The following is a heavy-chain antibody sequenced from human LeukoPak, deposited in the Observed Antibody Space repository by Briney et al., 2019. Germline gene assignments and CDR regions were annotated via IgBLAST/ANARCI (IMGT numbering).Heavy chain of an antibody. CDR2: ISGDGGST. V-gene: IGHV3-43*02. J-gene: IGHJ4*02. D-gene: IGHD3-22*01. CDR1: GFTFDDYA. CDR3: AKEVSEYYYDSSGYSS. Sequence: GGSLRLSCAASGFTFDDYAMHWVRQAPGKGLEWVSLISGDGGSTYYADSVKGRFTISRDNSKNSQYLQMNSLRTEDTALYYCAKEVSEYYYDSSGYSSWGQGTLVTVSS.